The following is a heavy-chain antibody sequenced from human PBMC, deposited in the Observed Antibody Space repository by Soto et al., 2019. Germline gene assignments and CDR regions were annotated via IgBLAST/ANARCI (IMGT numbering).Heavy chain of an antibody. V-gene: IGHV4-4*02. J-gene: IGHJ5*02. D-gene: IGHD3-10*01. Sequence: SETLSLTCAVSGGSISSSNWWSWVRQPPGKGLEWIGEIYHSGSTNYNPSLKSRVTISVDKSKNQFSLKLSSVTAADTAVYYCAREVLLWFGELNRWFDPWGQGTLVTVSS. CDR3: AREVLLWFGELNRWFDP. CDR2: IYHSGST. CDR1: GGSISSSNW.